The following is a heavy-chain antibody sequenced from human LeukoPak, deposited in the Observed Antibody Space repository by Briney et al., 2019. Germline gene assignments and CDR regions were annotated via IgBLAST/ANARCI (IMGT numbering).Heavy chain of an antibody. D-gene: IGHD2-21*01. J-gene: IGHJ4*02. CDR2: IYYSGST. CDR3: ARTRIPYFDY. Sequence: SETLSLPCTVSGDSISSYYWSWIRQPPGKGLEWIAYIYYSGSTNYNPSLKSRLTISVDTSKNQFSPKLSSVTATDTAVYYCARTRIPYFDYWGQGTLVTVSS. CDR1: GDSISSYY. V-gene: IGHV4-59*08.